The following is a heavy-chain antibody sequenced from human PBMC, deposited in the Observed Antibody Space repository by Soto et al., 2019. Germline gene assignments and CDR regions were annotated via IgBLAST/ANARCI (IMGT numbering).Heavy chain of an antibody. J-gene: IGHJ4*02. V-gene: IGHV4-34*01. D-gene: IGHD2-15*01. Sequence: VQLQQWGTGLLKPSETLSLTCAVYGGSFSGYYWSWIRQPPGKGLEWIGEINHRGSTNYSPSLKSRVTISVDTSKNQFSLKLSSVTAADTAVFYCARGLKLRGSCYGAFEYWGQGTLVTVSS. CDR1: GGSFSGYY. CDR2: INHRGST. CDR3: ARGLKLRGSCYGAFEY.